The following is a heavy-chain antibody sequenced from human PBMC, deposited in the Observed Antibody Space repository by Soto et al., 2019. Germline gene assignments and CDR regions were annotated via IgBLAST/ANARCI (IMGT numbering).Heavy chain of an antibody. D-gene: IGHD3-22*01. V-gene: IGHV3-53*01. J-gene: IGHJ4*02. CDR1: GFTVSSNY. Sequence: PGGSLRLSCVASGFTVSSNYMSWVRQAPGKGLEWVSVIYSGGSTYYADSVKGRFTISRDNSKNTLYLQMNSLRAEDTAVYYCARNYYDSGGGFDYWGQGIQVTVSS. CDR3: ARNYYDSGGGFDY. CDR2: IYSGGST.